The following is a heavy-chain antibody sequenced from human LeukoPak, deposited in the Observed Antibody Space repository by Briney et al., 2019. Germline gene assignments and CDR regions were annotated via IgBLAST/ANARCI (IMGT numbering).Heavy chain of an antibody. V-gene: IGHV3-9*01. CDR2: ISWNSGSI. D-gene: IGHD1-26*01. J-gene: IGHJ4*02. CDR1: GFTFDDYA. Sequence: GGSLRLSCAASGFTFDDYAMHWVRQAPGKGLEWVSGISWNSGSIGYADSVKGRLTISRDNAKDSLYLQMNSLRAEDTALYYCAKVGATDYWGQGTLVTVSS. CDR3: AKVGATDY.